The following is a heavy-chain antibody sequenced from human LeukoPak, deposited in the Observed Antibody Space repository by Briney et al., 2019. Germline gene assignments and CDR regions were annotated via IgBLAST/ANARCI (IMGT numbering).Heavy chain of an antibody. J-gene: IGHJ4*02. CDR1: GFTFSSYS. D-gene: IGHD2-8*01. V-gene: IGHV3-30*03. CDR2: ISYDGSNK. Sequence: QPGGSLRLSCAASGFTFSSYSMNWVRQAPGKGLEWVAVISYDGSNKYYADSVKGRFTISRDNSKNTLYLQMNSLRPEDTALYHCARDSLNALDYWGQGTLVTVSS. CDR3: ARDSLNALDY.